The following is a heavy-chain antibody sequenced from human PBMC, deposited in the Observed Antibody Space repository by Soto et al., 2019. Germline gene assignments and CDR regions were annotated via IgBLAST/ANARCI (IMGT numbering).Heavy chain of an antibody. CDR3: ARDNHSSRPYYFDC. D-gene: IGHD6-19*01. CDR1: GYTFTAYS. CDR2: INAGDGST. V-gene: IGHV1-3*01. Sequence: ASVKVSCKASGYTFTAYSIHWVRQAPWQSLECMGWINAGDGSTKYSPKFQARVTITRDTSASTIYLELTSLTSEDRAVDFCARDNHSSRPYYFDCCGTGTQLSVSS. J-gene: IGHJ4*02.